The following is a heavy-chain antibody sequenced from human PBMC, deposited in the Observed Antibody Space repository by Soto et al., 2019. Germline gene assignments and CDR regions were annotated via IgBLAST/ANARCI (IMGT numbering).Heavy chain of an antibody. D-gene: IGHD6-6*01. CDR1: GYTFTSYG. J-gene: IGHJ4*02. Sequence: QVQLVQSGAEVKKPGASVKVSCKASGYTFTSYGISWVRQAPGQGLEWMGWISAYNGNTNYAQKLQGRVTMTTDTSTSTAYMELRSLRSDDTAVYYCARTKSPYSSSPGYENRYLDYWGQGTLVTVSS. CDR2: ISAYNGNT. V-gene: IGHV1-18*01. CDR3: ARTKSPYSSSPGYENRYLDY.